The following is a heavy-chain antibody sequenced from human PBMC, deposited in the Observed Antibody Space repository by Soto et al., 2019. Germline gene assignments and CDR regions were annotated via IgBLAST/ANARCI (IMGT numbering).Heavy chain of an antibody. CDR3: AKELVNSGWTYFDY. CDR2: ISDSGGRT. V-gene: IGHV3-23*01. CDR1: GFTFSTYA. D-gene: IGHD6-19*01. Sequence: VGSLRLSCAASGFTFSTYAMSWVRQAPGKGLEWVSAISDSGGRTYYVDSVKGRFTISRDNSKNTLYLQMNSLRAEDTAVYFCAKELVNSGWTYFDYWGQGTLVTVSS. J-gene: IGHJ4*02.